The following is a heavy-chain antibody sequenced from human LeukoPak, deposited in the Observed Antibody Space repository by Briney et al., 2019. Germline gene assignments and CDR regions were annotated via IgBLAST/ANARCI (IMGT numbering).Heavy chain of an antibody. D-gene: IGHD3-22*01. CDR3: AREFYDSSGYYYGDY. CDR1: GGSISSSNW. V-gene: IGHV4-4*02. J-gene: IGHJ4*02. Sequence: PSETLSLTCAVSGGSISSSNWWSWVRQPPGRGLEWIGEIYHSGSTNYNPSLKSRVTISVDKSKNQFSLKLSSVTAADTAVYYCAREFYDSSGYYYGDYWGQGTLVTVSS. CDR2: IYHSGST.